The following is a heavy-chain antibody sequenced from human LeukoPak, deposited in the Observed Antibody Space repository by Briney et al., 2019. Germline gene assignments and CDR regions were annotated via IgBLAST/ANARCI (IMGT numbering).Heavy chain of an antibody. J-gene: IGHJ5*02. D-gene: IGHD3-9*01. CDR3: AREYYDILTGYYSPSDWFDP. V-gene: IGHV4-4*07. CDR2: IYTSGST. CDR1: GGSISSYY. Sequence: PSETLSLTCTVSGGSISSYYWSWLRQPAGKGLEWIGRIYTSGSTNYNPSLKSRVTMSVDTSKNQFSLKLSSVTAADTAVYYCAREYYDILTGYYSPSDWFDPWGQGTLVTVSS.